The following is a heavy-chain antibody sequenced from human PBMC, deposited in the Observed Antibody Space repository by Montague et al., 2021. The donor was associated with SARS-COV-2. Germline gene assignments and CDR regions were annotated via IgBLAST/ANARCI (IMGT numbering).Heavy chain of an antibody. D-gene: IGHD3-10*01. CDR2: ISTRSTYT. Sequence: SLRLSCAASGLTFSDCYMTWIRQAPGKGLEWLSYISTRSTYTNYADSVKGRFTISRDDAKNSLYLQMNSLRAEDTAVYYCASFTMVRGAPGYGMNVWGQGTTVTVSS. CDR3: ASFTMVRGAPGYGMNV. V-gene: IGHV3-11*03. CDR1: GLTFSDCY. J-gene: IGHJ6*02.